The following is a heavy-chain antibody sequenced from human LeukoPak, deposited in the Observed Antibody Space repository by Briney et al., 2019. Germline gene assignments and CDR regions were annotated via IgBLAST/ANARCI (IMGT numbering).Heavy chain of an antibody. Sequence: SVKVSCKASGYTFTSYGISWVRQAPGQGLEWMGWISAYNGNTNYAQKLQGRVTMTTDTSTSTAYMELRSLRSDDTAVYYCASDPSSGWPLDYWGQGTLVTVSS. CDR2: ISAYNGNT. D-gene: IGHD6-19*01. V-gene: IGHV1-18*01. CDR1: GYTFTSYG. J-gene: IGHJ4*02. CDR3: ASDPSSGWPLDY.